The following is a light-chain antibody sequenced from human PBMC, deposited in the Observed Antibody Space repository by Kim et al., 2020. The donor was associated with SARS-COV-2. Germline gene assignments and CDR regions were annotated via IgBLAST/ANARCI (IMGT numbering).Light chain of an antibody. CDR1: SLRSYY. CDR3: NSRDSNNNVL. Sequence: SSELTQDPAVSVALVQTVRITCQGDSLRSYYATWYQHKPEQAPILVIYGKNNRPSGIPDLFSGSSSGNTASLTITGTQAGDEADYYCNSRDSNNNVLFGG. CDR2: GKN. J-gene: IGLJ2*01. V-gene: IGLV3-19*01.